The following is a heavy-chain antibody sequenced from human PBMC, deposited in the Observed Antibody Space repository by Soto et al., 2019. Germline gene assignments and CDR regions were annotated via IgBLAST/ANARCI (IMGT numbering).Heavy chain of an antibody. CDR2: ISAYNGNT. CDR3: ARDRVRPPHSPSWFDP. J-gene: IGHJ5*02. CDR1: GYTFTSYG. Sequence: GASVKVSCKASGYTFTSYGISWVRQDPGQGLEWMGWISAYNGNTNYAQKLQGRVTMTTNTSTSTAYMELRSLRSDDTAVYYCARDRVRPPHSPSWFDPWGQGTLVTVSS. V-gene: IGHV1-18*04.